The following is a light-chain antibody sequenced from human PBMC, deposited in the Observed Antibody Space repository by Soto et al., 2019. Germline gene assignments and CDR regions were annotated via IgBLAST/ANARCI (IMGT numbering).Light chain of an antibody. Sequence: EIVMTQSPSTLSVSPGERATLSCRSSQSVSSNLAWYQQKPGQAPRLLIYGASTRATGIPARFSGSGSGTEFTLTTSSLQSVELAVYYCQQSKTWPTRTFGEGTKVEIK. J-gene: IGKJ1*01. V-gene: IGKV3-15*01. CDR2: GAS. CDR1: QSVSSN. CDR3: QQSKTWPTRT.